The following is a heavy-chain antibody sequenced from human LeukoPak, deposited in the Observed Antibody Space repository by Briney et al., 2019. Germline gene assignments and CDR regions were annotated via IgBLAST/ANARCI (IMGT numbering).Heavy chain of an antibody. V-gene: IGHV3-53*01. CDR1: GFSVTRHY. D-gene: IGHD2-2*01. CDR3: AREPAIMRLTDYYYYFDV. CDR2: FYRDGRS. J-gene: IGHJ6*03. Sequence: PGGSLRLSCAASGFSVTRHYMHWVRQAPGKGLEWVSFFYRDGRSYPADSVEGRFSISRDDSKNTVFLQMNNLRVEDTAVYYCAREPAIMRLTDYYYYFDVWGKGTSVTVSS.